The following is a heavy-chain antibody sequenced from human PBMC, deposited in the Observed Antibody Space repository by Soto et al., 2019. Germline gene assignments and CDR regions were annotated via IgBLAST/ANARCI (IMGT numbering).Heavy chain of an antibody. CDR3: ARSPYYDYYYYYGMDV. J-gene: IGHJ6*02. CDR1: GGSISSSNW. D-gene: IGHD1-26*01. Sequence: PSETLSLTCAVSGGSISSSNWWSWVRQPPGKGLEWIEEIYHSGSTNYNPSLKSRVTISVDKSKNQFSLKLSSVTAADTAVYYCARSPYYDYYYYYGMDVWGQGTTVTVSS. V-gene: IGHV4-4*02. CDR2: IYHSGST.